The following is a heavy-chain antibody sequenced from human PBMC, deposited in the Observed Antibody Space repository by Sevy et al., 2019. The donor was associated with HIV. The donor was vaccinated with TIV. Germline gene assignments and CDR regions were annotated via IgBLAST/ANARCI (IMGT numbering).Heavy chain of an antibody. CDR3: ARRVYDILTGYYAKNGYAFDI. CDR1: GYSFTSYW. Sequence: GEALEISCKGSGYSFTSYWLGWVRQMPGKGLEWVGIIYPGDSDTRYSPSVQGQVTISADKAIRTAYLPWSSLKASDTAMYYCARRVYDILTGYYAKNGYAFDIWGQGTMVTVSS. D-gene: IGHD3-9*01. CDR2: IYPGDSDT. J-gene: IGHJ3*02. V-gene: IGHV5-51*01.